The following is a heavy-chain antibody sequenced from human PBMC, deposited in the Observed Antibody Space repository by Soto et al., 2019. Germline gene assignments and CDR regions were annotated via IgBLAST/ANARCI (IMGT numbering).Heavy chain of an antibody. CDR2: ISYDGSNK. CDR3: AKDLYDSSGYPF. CDR1: GLTFSSYG. Sequence: GGSLRLSCAASGLTFSSYGMHWVRQAPGKGLEWVAVISYDGSNKYYADSVKGRFTISRDNSKNTLYLQMNSLRAEDTAVYYCAKDLYDSSGYPFWGQGTMVTVSS. V-gene: IGHV3-30*18. D-gene: IGHD3-22*01. J-gene: IGHJ3*01.